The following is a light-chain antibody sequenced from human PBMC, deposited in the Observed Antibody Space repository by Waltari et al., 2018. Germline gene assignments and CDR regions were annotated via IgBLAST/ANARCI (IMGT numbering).Light chain of an antibody. Sequence: QSALTQPRSVSGSPGQSITISCTGTSSAVGGYNSVSWYQQHPGKAPKLFIYDVSKRPSGVPDRFSGSKSGNTASLTISGLQSEDEADYYCCSYAGSYTLWVFGGGTKLTVL. CDR2: DVS. CDR3: CSYAGSYTLWV. CDR1: SSAVGGYNS. V-gene: IGLV2-11*01. J-gene: IGLJ3*02.